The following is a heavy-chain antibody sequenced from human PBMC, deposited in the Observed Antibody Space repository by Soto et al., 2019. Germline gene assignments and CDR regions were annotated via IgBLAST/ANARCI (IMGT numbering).Heavy chain of an antibody. V-gene: IGHV4-38-2*01. CDR2: IYQGGST. D-gene: IGHD3-10*01. Sequence: SETLSLTCAVSGYSISDDYYWGCIRQPPGKGLEWIGSIYQGGSTYYTPSLTRRVTTSVDTSKNQSSLRLTSVTAADTAMYYCARKGYYASEWSNVIDAWGQGTLVTVSS. CDR1: GYSISDDYY. J-gene: IGHJ5*01. CDR3: ARKGYYASEWSNVIDA.